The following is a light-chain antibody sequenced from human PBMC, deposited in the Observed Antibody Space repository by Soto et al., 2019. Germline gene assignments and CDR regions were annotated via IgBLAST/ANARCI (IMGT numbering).Light chain of an antibody. Sequence: QSALTQPPSASGSPGQSVTISCTGMSSDVGGYNYVSWYQQHPGKAPKLMIYEVSKRPSGVPDRFSGPKSGNTASLTVSGLQAEDEADYYCSSYAGSNSVVFGGGTQLTVL. J-gene: IGLJ2*01. V-gene: IGLV2-8*01. CDR3: SSYAGSNSVV. CDR1: SSDVGGYNY. CDR2: EVS.